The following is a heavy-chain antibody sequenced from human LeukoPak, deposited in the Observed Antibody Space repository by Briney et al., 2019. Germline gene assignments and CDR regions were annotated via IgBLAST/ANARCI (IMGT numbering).Heavy chain of an antibody. CDR1: GGSFSGYY. Sequence: SETLSLTCAVYGGSFSGYYWSWIRQPPGKGLEWIGEINHSGSTNYNPSLKSRVTISVDTSKNQFSLKLSSVTAADTAVYYCARDGATRSEGYSGGYWDYWGQGTLVTVSS. J-gene: IGHJ4*02. CDR3: ARDGATRSEGYSGGYWDY. D-gene: IGHD1-26*01. V-gene: IGHV4-34*01. CDR2: INHSGST.